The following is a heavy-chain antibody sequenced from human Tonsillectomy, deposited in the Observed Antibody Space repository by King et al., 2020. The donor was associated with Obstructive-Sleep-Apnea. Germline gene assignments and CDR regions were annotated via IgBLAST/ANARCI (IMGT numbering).Heavy chain of an antibody. J-gene: IGHJ5*02. CDR2: IYSNGTT. CDR3: ARPXHXXXMIXXXXAPXDX. Sequence: VQLQESGPRLVKPSETLSLICSVSGASISSYYWSWIRQPPGKGLEWIGNIYSNGTTNYNPSLKSRVTMSVDTSENQFSLTMRSVTAADTALCFCARPXHXXXMIXXXXAPXDXWGQGTLVTVSS. V-gene: IGHV4-4*09. D-gene: IGHD3-16*01. CDR1: GASISSYY.